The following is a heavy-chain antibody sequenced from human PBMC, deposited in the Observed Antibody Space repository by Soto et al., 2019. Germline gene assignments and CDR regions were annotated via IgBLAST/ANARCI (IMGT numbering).Heavy chain of an antibody. D-gene: IGHD3-10*01. CDR3: AKGRGGSGSLTPRVDL. Sequence: EVQLLESGGGLVQPGGSLRLSCAASGFTFNNYAMTWVRQAPGKGLEWVSAISGGGDTTSYADSVKGRFTVSRDGSNNTLYLQMSSLRAEDTALYYCAKGRGGSGSLTPRVDLWGQGTLVTVSS. V-gene: IGHV3-23*01. CDR2: ISGGGDTT. CDR1: GFTFNNYA. J-gene: IGHJ4*02.